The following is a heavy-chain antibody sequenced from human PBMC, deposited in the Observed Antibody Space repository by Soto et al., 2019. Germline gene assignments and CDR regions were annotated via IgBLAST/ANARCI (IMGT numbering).Heavy chain of an antibody. CDR1: GFTFSSYA. V-gene: IGHV3-30-3*01. Sequence: QVQLVESGGGVVQPGRSLRLSCAASGFTFSSYAMHWVRQAPGKGLEWVAVISYDGSNKYYADSVKGRFTISRDNSNNTLYLQMNSLRAEDTAVYYCATLTTVTTGGSWGQGTLVTVSS. D-gene: IGHD4-17*01. CDR3: ATLTTVTTGGS. J-gene: IGHJ5*02. CDR2: ISYDGSNK.